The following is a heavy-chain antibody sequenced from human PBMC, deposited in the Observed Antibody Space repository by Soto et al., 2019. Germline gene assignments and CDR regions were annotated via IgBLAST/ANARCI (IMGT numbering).Heavy chain of an antibody. CDR2: INTGDGNT. D-gene: IGHD7-27*01. V-gene: IGHV1-3*04. J-gene: IGHJ4*02. Sequence: GASVKVSCKASGYTFTDYALHWVRHAPGQRLEWMGWINTGDGNTQYSQKFLGRVTITRDTSAMTVHMELTSLRSENTAVYYCARPLSSNWPDKNYEYWGQGTLVTVSS. CDR1: GYTFTDYA. CDR3: ARPLSSNWPDKNYEY.